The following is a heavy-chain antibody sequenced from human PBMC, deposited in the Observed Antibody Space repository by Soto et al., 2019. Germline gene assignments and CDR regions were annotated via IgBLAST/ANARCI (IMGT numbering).Heavy chain of an antibody. CDR2: IYHRGST. CDR1: GGSISSSNW. J-gene: IGHJ6*02. CDR3: ARRSTVTPTRNYYYYGMDG. Sequence: QVQLQESGPGLVKPSGTLSLTCAVSGGSISSSNWWSWVRQPPGKGLAWLGEIYHRGSTNDNPSLKSRVTISVDKSKNHFTLKLRSVTAADTAVYYCARRSTVTPTRNYYYYGMDGWGQGTTVTVSS. V-gene: IGHV4-4*02. D-gene: IGHD4-17*01.